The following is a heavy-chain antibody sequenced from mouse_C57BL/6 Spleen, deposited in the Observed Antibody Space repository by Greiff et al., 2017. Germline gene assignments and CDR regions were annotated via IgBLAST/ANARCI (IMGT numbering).Heavy chain of an antibody. J-gene: IGHJ3*01. D-gene: IGHD1-1*01. V-gene: IGHV3-1*01. CDR2: ISYSGST. CDR3: ARDYYGCSDAWFAY. CDR1: GYTITSGYD. Sequence: EVQLVESGPGMVKPSQSLSFTCTVSGYTITSGYDWHWIRHFPGNKREWMGYISYSGSTNYNPTLQSRISITHDTSKNHFFLKLNSVTTEDTATYYCARDYYGCSDAWFAYWGQGTLVTVSA.